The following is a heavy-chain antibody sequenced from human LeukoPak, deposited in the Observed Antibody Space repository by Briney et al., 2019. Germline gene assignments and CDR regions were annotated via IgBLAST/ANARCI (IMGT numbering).Heavy chain of an antibody. D-gene: IGHD1-26*01. CDR1: GGSISSGDYY. CDR3: ARGQEVGATVDY. V-gene: IGHV4-30-4*01. CDR2: IYYSGNT. Sequence: SETLSLTCTVSGGSISSGDYYWSWIRQPPGQGLEWIGYIYYSGNTYYNPSLKSRVTISVDTSMNQFSLKLRSVTAADTAVYYCARGQEVGATVDYWGQGTLVTVSS. J-gene: IGHJ4*02.